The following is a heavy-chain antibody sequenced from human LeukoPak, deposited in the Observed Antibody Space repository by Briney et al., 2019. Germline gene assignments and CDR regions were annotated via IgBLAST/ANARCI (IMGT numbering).Heavy chain of an antibody. CDR2: IHYTGAT. Sequence: ADTLSLTCAVYGGTFRGYYWSWIRQPPGKGLEWIGEIHYTGATNYKPSLKSRVTISGDPSKNQVSLRVYSVTAADTAVYYCARGVLGPYYFDLWGRGTLVTVSS. D-gene: IGHD7-27*01. CDR3: ARGVLGPYYFDL. CDR1: GGTFRGYY. V-gene: IGHV4-34*01. J-gene: IGHJ2*01.